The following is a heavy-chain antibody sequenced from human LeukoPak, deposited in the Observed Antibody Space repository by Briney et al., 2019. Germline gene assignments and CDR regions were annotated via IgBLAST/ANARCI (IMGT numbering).Heavy chain of an antibody. CDR1: GFTFSSYS. CDR2: ISSSSSSYI. D-gene: IGHD4-17*01. CDR3: ARDQSPRYGDCVGYYYYGMDV. J-gene: IGHJ6*02. Sequence: GGSLRLSCAASGFTFSSYSMNWVRQAPGKGLEWVSSISSSSSSYIYYADSVKGRFTISRDNAKNSLYLQMNSLRAEDTAVYYCARDQSPRYGDCVGYYYYGMDVWGQGTTVTVSS. V-gene: IGHV3-21*04.